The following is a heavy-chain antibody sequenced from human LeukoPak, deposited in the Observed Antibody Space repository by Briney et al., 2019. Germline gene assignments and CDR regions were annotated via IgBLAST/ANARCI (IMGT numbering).Heavy chain of an antibody. J-gene: IGHJ4*02. V-gene: IGHV1-2*02. CDR2: INPNSGGT. D-gene: IGHD4-11*01. Sequence: ASVKVSCKASGYTFTGCYMHWVRQAPGQGLEWLGWINPNSGGTNYAQKFQGRVTMTRDTSISTAYMELSRLRSDDTAVYYCATTVTTLYYFDYWGQGTLVTVSP. CDR1: GYTFTGCY. CDR3: ATTVTTLYYFDY.